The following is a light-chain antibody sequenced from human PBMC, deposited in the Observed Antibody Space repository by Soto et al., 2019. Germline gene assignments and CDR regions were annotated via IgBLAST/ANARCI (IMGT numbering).Light chain of an antibody. CDR3: QSYDRSLSDHV. V-gene: IGLV1-40*01. CDR2: GDS. J-gene: IGLJ1*01. Sequence: QSALTQPPSVSGAPGQSVTISCTGSSSNIGAGYDVHWYQQLPGTAPKLLIYGDSNRPSGVPDRFSGSKSGTSASLAITGLQAEDEADYYCQSYDRSLSDHVFGTGTKVTVL. CDR1: SSNIGAGYD.